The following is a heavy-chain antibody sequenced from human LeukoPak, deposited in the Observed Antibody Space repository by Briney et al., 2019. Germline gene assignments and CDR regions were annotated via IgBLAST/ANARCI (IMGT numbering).Heavy chain of an antibody. V-gene: IGHV5-51*01. Sequence: NLGESLKISCKGSGYSFTSYWIGWVRQMPGKGLEWMGIIYPGDSDTRYSPSFQGQVTISADKSISTAYLQWSSLKASDTAMYYCASNYDILTGSAPIRYYYYYMDVWGKGTTVTVSS. CDR3: ASNYDILTGSAPIRYYYYYMDV. CDR2: IYPGDSDT. D-gene: IGHD3-9*01. J-gene: IGHJ6*03. CDR1: GYSFTSYW.